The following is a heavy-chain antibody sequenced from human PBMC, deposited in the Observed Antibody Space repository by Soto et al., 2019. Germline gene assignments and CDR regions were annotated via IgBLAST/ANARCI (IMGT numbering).Heavy chain of an antibody. CDR3: ARSQVPIGVVITFHFDY. D-gene: IGHD3-3*01. J-gene: IGHJ4*02. CDR1: GGSISSGGYY. CDR2: IYYSGST. V-gene: IGHV4-31*03. Sequence: SETLSLTCTVSGGSISSGGYYWSWIRQHPGKGLEWIGYIYYSGSTYYNPSLKSRVTISVDTSKNQFSLKLSSVTAADTAVYYCARSQVPIGVVITFHFDYWGQGTLVTVSS.